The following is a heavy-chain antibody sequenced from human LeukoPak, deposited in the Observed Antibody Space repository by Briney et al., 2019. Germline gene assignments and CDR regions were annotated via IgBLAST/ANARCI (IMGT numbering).Heavy chain of an antibody. CDR1: GGSIRSQY. CDR2: IYASGST. Sequence: SETLSLTCTVSGGSIRSQYWSWIRQPAGRGLEWLGRIYASGSTNYSPSLKSRVTMSLDTSKNQFSLKLFSVTAADTSVYFCARDVSSWPFFDSWGQGTQVTVSS. D-gene: IGHD6-13*01. V-gene: IGHV4-4*07. CDR3: ARDVSSWPFFDS. J-gene: IGHJ4*02.